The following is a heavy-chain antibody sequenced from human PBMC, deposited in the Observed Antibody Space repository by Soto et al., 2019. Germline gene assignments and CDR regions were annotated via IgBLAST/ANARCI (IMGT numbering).Heavy chain of an antibody. CDR3: ARALHCDSWSGAPNV. D-gene: IGHD3-3*01. CDR2: TYYGSKWYN. Sequence: SETLPLPCSISVASISSNSSSWNLIRQSPSRGLEWLGRTYYGSKWYNDYAVSVKTRITINPDTSKNQFSQQLNSVTPEDTAVYYCARALHCDSWSGAPNVWGQGTTVTSP. V-gene: IGHV6-1*01. J-gene: IGHJ6*02. CDR1: VASISSNSSS.